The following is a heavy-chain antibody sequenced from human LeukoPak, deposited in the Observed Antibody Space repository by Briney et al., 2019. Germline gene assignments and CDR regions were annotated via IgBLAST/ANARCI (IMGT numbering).Heavy chain of an antibody. CDR3: ARSVYYYDSLFDY. Sequence: SETLSLTCTVSGGSISSYYWSWIRQPPGKGLEWIGYIYYSGSTNYNPSLKSRVTISVDTSKNQSSLNLSSVTAADTAVYYCARSVYYYDSLFDYWGQGTLVTVSS. V-gene: IGHV4-59*01. CDR2: IYYSGST. CDR1: GGSISSYY. J-gene: IGHJ4*02. D-gene: IGHD3-22*01.